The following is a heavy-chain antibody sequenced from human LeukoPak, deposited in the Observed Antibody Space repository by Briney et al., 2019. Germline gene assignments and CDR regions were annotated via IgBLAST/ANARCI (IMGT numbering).Heavy chain of an antibody. J-gene: IGHJ5*02. D-gene: IGHD3-10*01. CDR2: INPSGGSP. CDR1: GYTFTSYY. CDR3: ARGLGSGSYYGT. Sequence: ASVKVSCKASGYTFTSYYIHWVRQAPGQGLEWMGIINPSGGSPTYAQKFQGRVIMTRDTSTSTVYMELSSLRSEDTGVYYCARGLGSGSYYGTWGQGTLVTVSS. V-gene: IGHV1-46*01.